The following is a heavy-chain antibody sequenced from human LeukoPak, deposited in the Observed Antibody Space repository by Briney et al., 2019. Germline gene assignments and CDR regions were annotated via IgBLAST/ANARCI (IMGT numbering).Heavy chain of an antibody. CDR1: GMTFDRHG. CDR3: ARSEGEDWFDP. V-gene: IGHV3-30*02. D-gene: IGHD1-26*01. Sequence: GGSLRLSCVVSGMTFDRHGMHWVRQPPGKGLEWLAFIKYDGSRTDYEDSVQGRFTVSRDNSKNTLYLQMNSLRAEDTAVYYCARSEGEDWFDPWGQGTLVTVSS. CDR2: IKYDGSRT. J-gene: IGHJ5*02.